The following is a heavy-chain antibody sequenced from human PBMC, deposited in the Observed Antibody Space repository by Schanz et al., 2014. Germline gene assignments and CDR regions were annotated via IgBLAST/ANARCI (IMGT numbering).Heavy chain of an antibody. V-gene: IGHV1-18*01. D-gene: IGHD6-6*01. CDR3: ARDRGHVEQLVLEWYYAMDV. Sequence: QVQLVQSGSELKKPGASVNISCKASGYTFTTYGISWVRQAPGQGLEWMGWISAYNGHTNYAQKFQGRVTMTTDTSTSTAYMELRSLRSDDTAVYYCARDRGHVEQLVLEWYYAMDVWGQGTTVAVSS. J-gene: IGHJ6*02. CDR2: ISAYNGHT. CDR1: GYTFTTYG.